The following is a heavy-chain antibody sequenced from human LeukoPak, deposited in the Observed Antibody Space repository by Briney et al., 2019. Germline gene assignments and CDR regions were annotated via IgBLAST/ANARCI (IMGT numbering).Heavy chain of an antibody. D-gene: IGHD3-22*01. CDR3: ARMDIVVVGQGYFDY. CDR1: GFTFSDYY. V-gene: IGHV3-11*03. Sequence: PGGSLRLSCAASGFTFSDYYTSWIRQAPAKGLEWVSYISSSSSYTNYADSVKGRFTISRDNAKNSLYLQMNSLRAEDTAVYYCARMDIVVVGQGYFDYWGQGTLVTVSS. CDR2: ISSSSSYT. J-gene: IGHJ4*02.